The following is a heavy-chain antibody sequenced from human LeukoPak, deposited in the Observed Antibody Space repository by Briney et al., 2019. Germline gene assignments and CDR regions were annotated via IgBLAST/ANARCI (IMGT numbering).Heavy chain of an antibody. CDR3: ARAPLYSYDSSGYLDY. D-gene: IGHD3-22*01. V-gene: IGHV3-23*01. CDR2: VSATGGRT. CDR1: GFSFGTYA. J-gene: IGHJ4*02. Sequence: PGGSLRLSCAASGFSFGTYAMSWVRQAPGKGLEWVSAVSATGGRTFYADSVKGRFTISRDNSKNTIYLQMSSLRAEDTAVYYCARAPLYSYDSSGYLDYWGQGILVTISS.